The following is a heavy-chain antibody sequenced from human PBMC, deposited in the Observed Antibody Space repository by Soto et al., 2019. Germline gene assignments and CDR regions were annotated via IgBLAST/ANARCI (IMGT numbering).Heavy chain of an antibody. D-gene: IGHD6-6*01. Sequence: PSETLSLTCTVSGGSISSGGYYWSWIRQHPGKGLEWIGYIYYSGSTYYNPSLKSRVTISVDTSKNQFSLKLSSVTAADTAVYYCARDLSLGYSSSSVPWFDPWGQGTLVTVSS. CDR3: ARDLSLGYSSSSVPWFDP. CDR2: IYYSGST. CDR1: GGSISSGGYY. J-gene: IGHJ5*02. V-gene: IGHV4-31*03.